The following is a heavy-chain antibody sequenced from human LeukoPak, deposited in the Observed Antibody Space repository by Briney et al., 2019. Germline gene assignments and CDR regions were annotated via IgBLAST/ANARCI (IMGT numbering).Heavy chain of an antibody. CDR3: AKDPRAFLYGSGSRWFDP. CDR2: ISGSGGST. V-gene: IGHV3-23*01. Sequence: GGSLRLSCAASGFTFSSYGMSWVRQAPRKGLEWVSAISGSGGSTYYADSVKGRFTIARDNSKNTLYMQMNSLRAEDTDVYYCAKDPRAFLYGSGSRWFDPWGQGTLVTVSS. J-gene: IGHJ5*02. CDR1: GFTFSSYG. D-gene: IGHD3-10*01.